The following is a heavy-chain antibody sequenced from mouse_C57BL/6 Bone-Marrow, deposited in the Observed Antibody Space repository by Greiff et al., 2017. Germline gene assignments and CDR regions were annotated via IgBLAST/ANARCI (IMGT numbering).Heavy chain of an antibody. Sequence: QVHVKQSGPELVKPGASVKLSCKASGYTFTSYDLNWVKQRPGQGLEWFGWIYPRDGSTKYNEKFKGKATLTVDTSSSTAYMELNSLTSEDSAVYFCAKDYGSSYWYFDVWGTGTTVTVSS. V-gene: IGHV1-85*01. CDR2: IYPRDGST. CDR1: GYTFTSYD. J-gene: IGHJ1*03. D-gene: IGHD1-1*01. CDR3: AKDYGSSYWYFDV.